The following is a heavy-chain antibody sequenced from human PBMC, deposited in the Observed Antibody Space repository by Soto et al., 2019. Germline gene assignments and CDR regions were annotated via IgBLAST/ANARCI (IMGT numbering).Heavy chain of an antibody. CDR1: GGSISSGGYY. Sequence: PSETLSLTCXVSGGSISSGGYYWSWIRQHPGKGLEWIGYIYYSGSTYYNPSLKSRVTISVDTSKNQFSLKLSSVTAADTAVYYCARQVAAAALDYWGQGTLVTVSS. J-gene: IGHJ4*02. D-gene: IGHD6-13*01. V-gene: IGHV4-31*03. CDR3: ARQVAAAALDY. CDR2: IYYSGST.